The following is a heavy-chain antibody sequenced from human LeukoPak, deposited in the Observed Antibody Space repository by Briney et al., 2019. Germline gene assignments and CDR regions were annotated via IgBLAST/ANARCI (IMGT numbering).Heavy chain of an antibody. CDR2: INPNSGDT. CDR1: GYSFTSYW. Sequence: GESLKISCKGSGYSFTSYWIGWVRQMPGKGLEWMGINPNSGDTNYENKFQGRVTMTRDTSISTAYMEVSRLRSDDTAVYYCARARSGTFDYWGQGTLVTVSS. J-gene: IGHJ4*02. CDR3: ARARSGTFDY. V-gene: IGHV1-2*02. D-gene: IGHD6-19*01.